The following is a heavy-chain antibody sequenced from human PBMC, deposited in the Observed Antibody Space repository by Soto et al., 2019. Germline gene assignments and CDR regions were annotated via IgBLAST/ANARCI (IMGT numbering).Heavy chain of an antibody. Sequence: EVPLVDPGGGSVQHGGSRRLSCAACGFTFSNYWISWGRQAPGKGLEWVANRKQDGSENYYVDSVKGRFTISRDNAKNSLYLQMNSLRAEDTAVYYCARDLYGVFDYWGQGTLVTVSS. J-gene: IGHJ4*02. CDR2: RKQDGSEN. D-gene: IGHD4-17*01. CDR3: ARDLYGVFDY. V-gene: IGHV3-7*01. CDR1: GFTFSNYW.